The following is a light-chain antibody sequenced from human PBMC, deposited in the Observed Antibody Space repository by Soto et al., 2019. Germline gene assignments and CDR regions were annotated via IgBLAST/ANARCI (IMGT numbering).Light chain of an antibody. CDR3: SSYTSNTTVV. V-gene: IGLV2-14*01. Sequence: QSVLTQPASVSGSPGQSIIISCTGTSSDIGGYSYVSWYQQHPGKAPKLMIYEVSNRPSGVSNRFSGSKSGNTASLTISGLQAEDEADYYWSSYTSNTTVVFGGGPQLTVL. CDR1: SSDIGGYSY. J-gene: IGLJ2*01. CDR2: EVS.